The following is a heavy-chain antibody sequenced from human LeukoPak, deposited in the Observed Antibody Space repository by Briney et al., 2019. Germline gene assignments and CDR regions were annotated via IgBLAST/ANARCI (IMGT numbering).Heavy chain of an antibody. J-gene: IGHJ6*03. V-gene: IGHV3-20*04. Sequence: GGSLRLSCAASGFTFDNYGMSWVRQGPGKGLEWVSGINWNGGSIGYADSVKGRFTISRDNSKNTLYLQMNSLRAEDTGIYYCASTSTPGYYYYMDVWGKGTTVTVSS. CDR1: GFTFDNYG. CDR2: INWNGGSI. D-gene: IGHD1-14*01. CDR3: ASTSTPGYYYYMDV.